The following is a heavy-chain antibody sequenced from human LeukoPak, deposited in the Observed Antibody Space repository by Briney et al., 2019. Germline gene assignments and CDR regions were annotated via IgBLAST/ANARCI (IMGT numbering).Heavy chain of an antibody. V-gene: IGHV3-23*01. CDR1: GFTFSMYA. D-gene: IGHD2-2*01. Sequence: GGSLRLSCAVSGFTFSMYAMAWVRQAPGKGLEWVSGISDNTYYADSVRGRFTISRDNSKNTLYLQMNSLRAEDTAVYYCAKGKTPYCSSTSCTGRTDYWGQGTLVTVSS. CDR3: AKGKTPYCSSTSCTGRTDY. CDR2: ISDNT. J-gene: IGHJ4*02.